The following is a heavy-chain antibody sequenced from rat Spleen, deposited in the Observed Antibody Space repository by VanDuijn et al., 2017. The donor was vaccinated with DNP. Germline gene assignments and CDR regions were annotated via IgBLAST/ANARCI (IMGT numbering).Heavy chain of an antibody. V-gene: IGHV5-29*01. CDR2: ISYDGSST. J-gene: IGHJ3*01. CDR1: GFTFSNYG. CDR3: ARSDSYGFPY. D-gene: IGHD1-2*01. Sequence: EVQLVESGGGLVQPGRSLKLSCAASGFTFSNYGMAWVRQTPTKGLEWVATISYDGSSTYYRDSVKGRFTISRNNAKSTLYLQMDSLRSDDTATYYCARSDSYGFPYWGQGTLVTVSS.